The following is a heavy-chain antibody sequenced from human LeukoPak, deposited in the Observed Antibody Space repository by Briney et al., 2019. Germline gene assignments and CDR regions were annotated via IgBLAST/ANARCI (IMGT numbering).Heavy chain of an antibody. J-gene: IGHJ4*02. Sequence: SETLSLTCAVYGGSFSGYYWSWIRQPPGKGLEWIGEINHSGSTNYNPSLKSRVTISVDTSKNQFSLKLSSVTAADTAVYYCARRRAMVRGKTASSPLGYWGQGTLVTVSS. V-gene: IGHV4-34*01. D-gene: IGHD3-10*01. CDR3: ARRRAMVRGKTASSPLGY. CDR2: INHSGST. CDR1: GGSFSGYY.